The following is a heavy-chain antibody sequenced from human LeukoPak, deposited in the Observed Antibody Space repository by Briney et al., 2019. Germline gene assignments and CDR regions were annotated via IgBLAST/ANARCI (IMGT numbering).Heavy chain of an antibody. V-gene: IGHV1-18*04. D-gene: IGHD3-10*01. CDR1: GYIFTAYY. Sequence: ASVKVSCKASGYIFTAYYMHWVRLAPGQGLEWMGWISAYNGNTNYAQKLQGRVTMTTDTSTSTAYMELRSLRSDDTAVYYCARTYYYGSGIRYYMDVWGKGTTVTISS. J-gene: IGHJ6*03. CDR3: ARTYYYGSGIRYYMDV. CDR2: ISAYNGNT.